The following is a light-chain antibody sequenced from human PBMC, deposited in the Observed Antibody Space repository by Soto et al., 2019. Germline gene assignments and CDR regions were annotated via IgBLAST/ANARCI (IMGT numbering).Light chain of an antibody. CDR2: GNT. V-gene: IGLV1-40*01. CDR1: SSNIGAGCD. CDR3: QSYDTSLSGPVV. J-gene: IGLJ2*01. Sequence: QSVLTQPPSVSGAPGQRVTMSCTGSSSNIGAGCDVHWYQHLPGTAPKLLIYGNTNRPSGVPDRFSGSKSGTSASLAITGLQAEDEADYSCQSYDTSLSGPVVFGGGTKLTVL.